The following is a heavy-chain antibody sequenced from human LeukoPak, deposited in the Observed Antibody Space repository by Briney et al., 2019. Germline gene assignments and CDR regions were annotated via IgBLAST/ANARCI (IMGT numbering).Heavy chain of an antibody. J-gene: IGHJ4*02. CDR1: GFTFSSYA. D-gene: IGHD3-3*01. CDR3: AKDSIFGVVITEYFDY. V-gene: IGHV3-23*01. Sequence: GGSLRLSCAVSGFTFSSYAMSWVRQAPGKGLEWVSAISGSGGSTYYADSVKGRFTISRDNSKNTLYLQMNSLRAEDTAVYYCAKDSIFGVVITEYFDYWGQGTLVTVSS. CDR2: ISGSGGST.